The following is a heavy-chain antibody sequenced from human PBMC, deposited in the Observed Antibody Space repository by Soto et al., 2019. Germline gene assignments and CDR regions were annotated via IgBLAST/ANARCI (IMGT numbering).Heavy chain of an antibody. D-gene: IGHD3-10*01. V-gene: IGHV4-59*12. CDR2: IYHSGST. J-gene: IGHJ5*02. CDR3: ARGVRYYYGSGSYYQGWFDP. CDR1: GGSISSYS. Sequence: SETLSLTCTVSGGSISSYSWSWIRQPPGKGLEWIGYIYHSGSTYYNPSLKSRVTISVDRSKNQFSLKLSSVTAADTAVYYCARGVRYYYGSGSYYQGWFDPWGQGTLVTVSS.